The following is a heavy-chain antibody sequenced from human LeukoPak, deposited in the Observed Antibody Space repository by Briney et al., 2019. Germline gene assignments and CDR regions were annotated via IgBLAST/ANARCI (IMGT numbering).Heavy chain of an antibody. CDR2: MNPNSGNT. CDR1: GYTFTSYD. Sequence: ASVKVSCKASGYTFTSYDINWVRQATGQGLEWMGWMNPNSGNTGYAQKFQGRVTITRNTSISTAYTELSSLRSEDTAVYYCARGGSAIFGVVMLYWGQGTLVTVSS. J-gene: IGHJ4*02. CDR3: ARGGSAIFGVVMLY. D-gene: IGHD3-3*01. V-gene: IGHV1-8*03.